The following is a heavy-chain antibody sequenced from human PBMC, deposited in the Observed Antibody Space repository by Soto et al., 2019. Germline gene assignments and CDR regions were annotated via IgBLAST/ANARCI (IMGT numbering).Heavy chain of an antibody. V-gene: IGHV1-18*01. CDR3: AKDSHHANFDY. CDR2: ISAYNGNT. Sequence: ASVKVSCKASGYTFTSSGISWVRQAPGQGLEWMGWISAYNGNTNYAQKLQGRVTMTTDTSTSTAYMELRSLRSHDTAVYYFAKDSHHANFDYWVQGTLVTVSS. D-gene: IGHD2-15*01. CDR1: GYTFTSSG. J-gene: IGHJ4*02.